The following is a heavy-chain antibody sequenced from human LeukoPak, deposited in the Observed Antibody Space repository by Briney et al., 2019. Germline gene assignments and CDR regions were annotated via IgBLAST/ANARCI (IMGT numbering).Heavy chain of an antibody. D-gene: IGHD3/OR15-3a*01. CDR3: ARESIGLKNYYFDY. CDR1: GFTFSSYS. Sequence: GGSLRLSCAASGFTFSSYSMNWVRQAPGKGLEWVSSISSSSSYIYYADSVKGRFTISRDNAKNSLYLQMNSLRAEDTAVYCCARESIGLKNYYFDYWGQGTLVTVSS. V-gene: IGHV3-21*01. J-gene: IGHJ4*02. CDR2: ISSSSSYI.